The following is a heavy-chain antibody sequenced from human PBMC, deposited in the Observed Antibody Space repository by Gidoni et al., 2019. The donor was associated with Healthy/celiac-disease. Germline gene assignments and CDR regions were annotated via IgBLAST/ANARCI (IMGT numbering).Heavy chain of an antibody. J-gene: IGHJ4*02. Sequence: QLQLQDSGPGPVKPSETLSLTCTVPGGSISSTSYYWGWIRQPPGKGLEWIGSIYYRGSTYYNPSLKSRVTISVDTSKNQFSLKLSSVTAADTAVDYCARHFGSQGGYWGQGTLVTVSS. CDR3: ARHFGSQGGY. CDR1: GGSISSTSYY. V-gene: IGHV4-39*01. CDR2: IYYRGST. D-gene: IGHD2-15*01.